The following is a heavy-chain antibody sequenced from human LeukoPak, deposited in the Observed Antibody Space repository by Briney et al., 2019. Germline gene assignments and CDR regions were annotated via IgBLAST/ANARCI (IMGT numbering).Heavy chain of an antibody. Sequence: AASVKVSCKASGYTFTSYGISWVRQAPGQGLEWMGWISAHNGNTNYAQKLQGRVTMTTDTSTSTAYMELRSLRSDDTAVYYCAREEDSSGYYYRDSDAFDIWGQGTMVTVSS. V-gene: IGHV1-18*01. D-gene: IGHD3-22*01. CDR1: GYTFTSYG. CDR2: ISAHNGNT. J-gene: IGHJ3*02. CDR3: AREEDSSGYYYRDSDAFDI.